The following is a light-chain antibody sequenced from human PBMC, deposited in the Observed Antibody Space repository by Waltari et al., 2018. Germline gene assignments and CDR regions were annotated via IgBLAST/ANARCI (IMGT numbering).Light chain of an antibody. J-gene: IGLJ2*01. Sequence: SYEVSQPPSVSVSPGQTATITCSGDKLGDRYSYWYQQKPGQSPVLVIDHDTKRPSGIPERFAGSNSGDTATLTISGTQAMDEADYFCQAWDSSTVVFGGGTRLTVL. CDR1: KLGDRY. CDR3: QAWDSSTVV. CDR2: HDT. V-gene: IGLV3-1*01.